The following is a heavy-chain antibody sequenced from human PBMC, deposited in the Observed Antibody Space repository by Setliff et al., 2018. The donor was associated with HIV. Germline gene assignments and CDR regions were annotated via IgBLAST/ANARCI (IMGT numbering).Heavy chain of an antibody. V-gene: IGHV4-4*08. Sequence: SETLSLTCTVSGGSISSYYWSWIRQPPGKGLEWIGYIYTSGSTNYNPSLKSRVTISVDTSKNQFSLKLSSVTAADTAVYYCARVPPLKAFGGVISLYYFDYWGQGTPVTVSS. J-gene: IGHJ4*02. CDR3: ARVPPLKAFGGVISLYYFDY. CDR2: IYTSGST. CDR1: GGSISSYY. D-gene: IGHD3-16*02.